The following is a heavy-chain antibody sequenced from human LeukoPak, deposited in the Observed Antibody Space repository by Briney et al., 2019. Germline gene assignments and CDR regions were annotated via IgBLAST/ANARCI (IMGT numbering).Heavy chain of an antibody. D-gene: IGHD2-15*01. CDR1: GGTFSSYA. J-gene: IGHJ5*02. CDR2: IIPIFGTA. CDR3: ARELSDIVVVVAANGWFDP. Sequence: SVKVSCKASGGTFSSYAISWVRQAPGQGLEWMGRIIPIFGTANYAQKFQGRVTITTDESTSTAYMELSSLRPEDTAVYYCARELSDIVVVVAANGWFDPWGQGTLVTVSS. V-gene: IGHV1-69*05.